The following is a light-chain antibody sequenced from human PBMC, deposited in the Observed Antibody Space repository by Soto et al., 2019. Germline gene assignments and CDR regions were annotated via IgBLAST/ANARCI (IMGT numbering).Light chain of an antibody. CDR1: SSDIGAYNY. Sequence: QSALTQPASVSGSPGQSITISCTGTSSDIGAYNYVSWHQQHPGKAPKLMIYDVSYRPPGVSDRFSGFKSGNTASLTISGLQAEDEADYYCSSYTSSSTWVFGGGTKLTVL. V-gene: IGLV2-14*03. CDR3: SSYTSSSTWV. CDR2: DVS. J-gene: IGLJ3*02.